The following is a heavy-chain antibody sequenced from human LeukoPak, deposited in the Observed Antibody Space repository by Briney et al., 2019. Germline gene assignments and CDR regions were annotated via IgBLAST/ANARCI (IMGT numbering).Heavy chain of an antibody. Sequence: SETLSLTCTVSGGSISSGGYYWSWIRQHPGKGLEWIGYIYYSGSTYYNPSLKSRVTISVDTSKNQFSLKLSSVTAADTAVYYCARDTVKQWLGMYYYYGMDVWGQGTTVTVSS. CDR1: GGSISSGGYY. CDR2: IYYSGST. V-gene: IGHV4-31*03. CDR3: ARDTVKQWLGMYYYYGMDV. J-gene: IGHJ6*02. D-gene: IGHD6-19*01.